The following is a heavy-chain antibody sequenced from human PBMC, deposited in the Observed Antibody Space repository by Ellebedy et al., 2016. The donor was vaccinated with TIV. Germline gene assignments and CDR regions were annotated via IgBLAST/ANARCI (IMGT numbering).Heavy chain of an antibody. CDR1: GFTFSSYA. CDR3: ARASHTDPVTQGST. D-gene: IGHD4-17*01. CDR2: ISGSGGST. V-gene: IGHV3-23*01. J-gene: IGHJ5*02. Sequence: GGSLRLSXAASGFTFSSYAMSWVRQAPGKGLEWVSAISGSGGSTYYADSVKGRFTISRDNSKNTLYLQMNSLRAEDTAVYYCARASHTDPVTQGSTWGQGTLVTVSS.